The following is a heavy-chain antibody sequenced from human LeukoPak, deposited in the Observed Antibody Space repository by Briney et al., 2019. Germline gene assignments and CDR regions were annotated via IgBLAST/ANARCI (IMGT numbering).Heavy chain of an antibody. CDR1: GFTFSSYG. CDR2: IRYDGSNK. V-gene: IGHV3-30*02. CDR3: ATIVVVVITTELAFDI. J-gene: IGHJ3*02. Sequence: PGGSLRLSCAASGFTFSSYGMHWVRQAPGKGLEWVAFIRYDGSNKYYADSVKGRFTISRDNSKNTLYLQMNSLRAEDTAVYYCATIVVVVITTELAFDIWGQGTMVTVSS. D-gene: IGHD3-22*01.